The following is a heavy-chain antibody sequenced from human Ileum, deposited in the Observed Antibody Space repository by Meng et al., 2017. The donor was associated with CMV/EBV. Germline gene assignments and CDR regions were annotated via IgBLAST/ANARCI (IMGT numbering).Heavy chain of an antibody. D-gene: IGHD3-16*01. V-gene: IGHV1-2*05. J-gene: IGHJ4*02. Sequence: SGYTFTDYYIHWLRQAPGQGLEWMGRMNSKSGVTVYSRKFQGRVTMTRDTPIKIAYMELSRLTSDDTGVFYCARDRVGDGFTALYFDYWGQGTLVTVSS. CDR1: GYTFTDYY. CDR2: MNSKSGVT. CDR3: ARDRVGDGFTALYFDY.